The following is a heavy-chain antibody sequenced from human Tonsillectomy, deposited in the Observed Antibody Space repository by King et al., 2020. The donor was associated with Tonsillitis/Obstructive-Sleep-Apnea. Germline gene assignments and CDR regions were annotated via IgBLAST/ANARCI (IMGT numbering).Heavy chain of an antibody. D-gene: IGHD3-16*01. Sequence: VQLVESGGGLFQPGGSLRLSCAASGFTFSSYWMHWVRQAPGKGLVWVSRINSDGSSTSYADSVKGRFTISRDNAKNTLYLQMNSLRAEDTAVYYCASEEGGWGTFDYWGQGTLVTVSS. V-gene: IGHV3-74*01. CDR3: ASEEGGWGTFDY. J-gene: IGHJ4*02. CDR1: GFTFSSYW. CDR2: INSDGSST.